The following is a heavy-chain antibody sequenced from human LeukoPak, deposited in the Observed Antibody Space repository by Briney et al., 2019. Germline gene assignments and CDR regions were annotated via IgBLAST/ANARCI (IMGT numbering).Heavy chain of an antibody. CDR2: INPSGGST. CDR1: GYTFTSCY. Sequence: ASVKVSCKASGYTFTSCYMHWVRQAPGQGLEWMGIINPSGGSTSYAQKFQGRVTMTRDTSTSTVYMELSSLRSEDTAVYYCARELAAESGSYSPTPDYWGQGTLVTVSS. D-gene: IGHD1-26*01. CDR3: ARELAAESGSYSPTPDY. V-gene: IGHV1-46*01. J-gene: IGHJ4*02.